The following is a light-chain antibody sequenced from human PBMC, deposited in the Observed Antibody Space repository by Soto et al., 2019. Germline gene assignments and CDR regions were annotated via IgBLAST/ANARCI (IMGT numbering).Light chain of an antibody. CDR2: GAS. Sequence: EIVLTQSPGTLSLSPGERATLSCRASQSVSSSYLAWYQQKPGQAPRLLIYGASSRATGIPDRFSGSGSGTDYTLTISRLAPADYAVYYCQQYGSSPLTFGGGTKVEIK. CDR3: QQYGSSPLT. V-gene: IGKV3-20*01. J-gene: IGKJ4*01. CDR1: QSVSSSY.